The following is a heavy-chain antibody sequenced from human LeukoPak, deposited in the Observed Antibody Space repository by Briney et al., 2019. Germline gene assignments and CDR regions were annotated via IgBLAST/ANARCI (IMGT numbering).Heavy chain of an antibody. V-gene: IGHV3-23*01. D-gene: IGHD5-24*01. J-gene: IGHJ4*02. CDR3: AKDRDRNYAGYFDF. Sequence: PGGTLRLSCAASGLTFGTYAMKWVRQAPGKGVEWVSAISDSGSSTYYADSVKGRFTISRDNSKNTLYLQMNGLRAEDTAVYYCAKDRDRNYAGYFDFWGLGTLVTVSS. CDR1: GLTFGTYA. CDR2: ISDSGSST.